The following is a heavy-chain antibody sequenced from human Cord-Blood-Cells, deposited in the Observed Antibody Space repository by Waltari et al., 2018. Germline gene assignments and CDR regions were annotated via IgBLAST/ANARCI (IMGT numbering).Heavy chain of an antibody. CDR3: ARVPPYSNYFDY. D-gene: IGHD4-4*01. Sequence: QVQLVQFGAEVKKPGSSVKVSCTASGGPLSSHTIRWVRQAHGKGLEWRGKINPILGIANHAQKVQGRVTITADKSTSTAYMELSSLRSEGTAVYYCARVPPYSNYFDYWGQGTLVTVST. V-gene: IGHV1-69*02. CDR2: INPILGIA. CDR1: GGPLSSHT. J-gene: IGHJ4*02.